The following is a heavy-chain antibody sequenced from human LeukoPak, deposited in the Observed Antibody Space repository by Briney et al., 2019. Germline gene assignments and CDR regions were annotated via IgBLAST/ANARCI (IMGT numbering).Heavy chain of an antibody. V-gene: IGHV1-69*13. J-gene: IGHJ4*02. CDR2: IIPIFGTA. CDR3: ASRLYCSNTRCRNFPFAY. Sequence: SVKVSYKASGGTFSSYAINWVRQAPGQGLEWMGGIIPIFGTANYAQKFQDRVTITADESTSTAYMELSSLRSEDTAIYYCASRLYCSNTRCRNFPFAYWGQGTLVTVSS. CDR1: GGTFSSYA. D-gene: IGHD2-2*01.